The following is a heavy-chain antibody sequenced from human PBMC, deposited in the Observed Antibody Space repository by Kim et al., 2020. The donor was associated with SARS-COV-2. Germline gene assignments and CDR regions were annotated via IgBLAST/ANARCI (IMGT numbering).Heavy chain of an antibody. V-gene: IGHV4-59*13. D-gene: IGHD2-2*01. CDR2: IYYSGST. CDR3: ARAIPAAPYYYYYYGMDV. J-gene: IGHJ6*02. Sequence: SETLSLTCAVSGGSISSYYWSWIRQPPGKGLEWIGYIYYSGSTNYNPSLKSRVTISVDTSKNQFSLKLSSVTTADTAVYYCARAIPAAPYYYYYYGMDVCGQGTTVTAS. CDR1: GGSISSYY.